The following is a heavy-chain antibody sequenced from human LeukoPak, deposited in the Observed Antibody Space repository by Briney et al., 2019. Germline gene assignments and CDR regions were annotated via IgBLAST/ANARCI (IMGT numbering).Heavy chain of an antibody. V-gene: IGHV3-53*01. Sequence: GGSLRLSCAASGFTVSSNYMSWVRQAPGKGLEWVAVIYSGGSTYYADSVKSRFTISRDNSKNTLYLQMNSLSVDATAIYYCARDTLGGNHWDYWGQGTLVTVSS. CDR3: ARDTLGGNHWDY. CDR1: GFTVSSNY. J-gene: IGHJ4*02. CDR2: IYSGGST. D-gene: IGHD4-23*01.